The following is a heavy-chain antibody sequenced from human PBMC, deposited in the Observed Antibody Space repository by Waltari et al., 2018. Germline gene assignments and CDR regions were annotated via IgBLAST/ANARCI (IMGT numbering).Heavy chain of an antibody. J-gene: IGHJ4*02. CDR3: AKDFGYSYGYYFDY. V-gene: IGHV3-43*01. Sequence: EVQLVESGGVVVQPGGSLRLSCAASGFTFDDYPMHWVRQAPGKGLEWVSLISWDGGSTYYADSVKGRFTISRDNSKNSLYLQMNSLRTEDTALYYCAKDFGYSYGYYFDYWGQGTLVTVSS. CDR2: ISWDGGST. CDR1: GFTFDDYP. D-gene: IGHD5-18*01.